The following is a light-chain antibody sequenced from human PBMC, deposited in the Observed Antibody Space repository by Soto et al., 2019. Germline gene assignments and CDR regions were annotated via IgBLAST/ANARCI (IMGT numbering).Light chain of an antibody. Sequence: DIVMTQSPDSLTVSLGERATINCKSSQSVFYSSNNTNYLAWYQQKPGQPPKLLLYRASIRESGVPDRFSGSGSGTDFTLAISSLQAEDVAVYYCQQYYTTPYTFGQGTRLEIK. CDR3: QQYYTTPYT. V-gene: IGKV4-1*01. J-gene: IGKJ2*01. CDR2: RAS. CDR1: QSVFYSSNNTNY.